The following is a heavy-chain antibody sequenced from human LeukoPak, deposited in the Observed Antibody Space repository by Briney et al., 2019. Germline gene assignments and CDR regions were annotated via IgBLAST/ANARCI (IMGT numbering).Heavy chain of an antibody. CDR1: GFTFTAYA. CDR3: AKDRSLRGELVAFDV. V-gene: IGHV3-23*01. Sequence: GGSLRLSCAASGFTFTAYAMGGVRQSPGKGLQWLAGISASGGSTYYAHSVKGRFTISRDNSENTLYLQMNSLRGEDTAVYFCAKDRSLRGELVAFDVWGQGTMGTVSS. CDR2: ISASGGST. J-gene: IGHJ3*01. D-gene: IGHD3-10*01.